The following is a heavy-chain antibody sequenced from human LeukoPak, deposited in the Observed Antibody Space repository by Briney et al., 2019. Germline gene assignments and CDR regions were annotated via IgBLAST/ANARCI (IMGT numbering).Heavy chain of an antibody. V-gene: IGHV1-46*01. CDR3: ARAEDDYGDCCLDY. J-gene: IGHJ4*02. CDR2: INPSGGST. CDR1: GGTFSSYA. Sequence: ASVKVSCKASGGTFSSYAISWVRQAPGQGLEWMGIINPSGGSTSYAQKFQGRVTMTRDTSTSTVYMELSSLRSEDTAVYYCARAEDDYGDCCLDYWGQGTLVTVSS. D-gene: IGHD4-17*01.